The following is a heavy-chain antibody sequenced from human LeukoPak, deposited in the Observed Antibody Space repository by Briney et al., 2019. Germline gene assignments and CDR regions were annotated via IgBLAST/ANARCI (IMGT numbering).Heavy chain of an antibody. D-gene: IGHD2-2*01. CDR3: ARERREVQCGSTSCYNYYYYYYMDV. Sequence: GGSLRLSCAASGFTVSSNYMSWVRQAPGKGLEWVSVIYSGGSTYYADSVKGRFTISRDNSKNTLYLQMNSLRAEDTAVYYCARERREVQCGSTSCYNYYYYYYMDVWGKGTTVTVSS. J-gene: IGHJ6*03. V-gene: IGHV3-66*02. CDR2: IYSGGST. CDR1: GFTVSSNY.